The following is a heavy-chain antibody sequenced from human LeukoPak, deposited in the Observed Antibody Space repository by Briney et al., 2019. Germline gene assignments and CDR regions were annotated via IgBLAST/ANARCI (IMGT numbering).Heavy chain of an antibody. CDR2: ISGSGGST. V-gene: IGHV3-23*01. Sequence: GGSLRLSCAASGFTFSSYAMSWVRQAPGKGLEWVSAISGSGGSTYYADSVKGRFTISRDNSKNTLYLQMNSLRAEDTAVYYCARGRSRSSSWYLWWSIDYWGQGTLVTVSS. CDR1: GFTFSSYA. CDR3: ARGRSRSSSWYLWWSIDY. J-gene: IGHJ4*02. D-gene: IGHD6-13*01.